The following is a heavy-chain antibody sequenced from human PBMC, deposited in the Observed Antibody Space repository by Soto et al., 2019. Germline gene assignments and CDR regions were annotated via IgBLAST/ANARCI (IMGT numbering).Heavy chain of an antibody. CDR1: GYSFTSYW. D-gene: IGHD5-12*01. CDR2: IYPGDSDT. Sequence: GESLKISCNGSGYSFTSYWIGWVRQMPGKGLEWMGIIYPGDSDTRYSPSFQGQVTISADKSISTAYLQWSSLKASDTAMYYCARQRWLQFSAFDIWGQGTMVTVSS. CDR3: ARQRWLQFSAFDI. V-gene: IGHV5-51*01. J-gene: IGHJ3*02.